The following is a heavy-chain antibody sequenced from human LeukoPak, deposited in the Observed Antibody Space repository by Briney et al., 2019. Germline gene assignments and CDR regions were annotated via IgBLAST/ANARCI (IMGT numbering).Heavy chain of an antibody. D-gene: IGHD5-24*01. J-gene: IGHJ4*02. V-gene: IGHV3-48*03. CDR3: ARVLRTDGYNIFDY. Sequence: GGSLRLSCAASGFTFSSYEMNWVRQAPGKGLEWVSYISSSGSTIYYADSVKGRFTISRDNAKNSLYLQMNSLRAEGTAVYYCARVLRTDGYNIFDYWGQGTLVTVSS. CDR1: GFTFSSYE. CDR2: ISSSGSTI.